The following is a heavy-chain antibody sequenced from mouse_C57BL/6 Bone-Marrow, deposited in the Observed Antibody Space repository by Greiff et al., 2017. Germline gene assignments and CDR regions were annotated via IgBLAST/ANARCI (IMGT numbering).Heavy chain of an antibody. CDR3: ARHDDYGVSWFAY. J-gene: IGHJ3*01. V-gene: IGHV5-6*02. Sequence: DVKLQESGGDLVKPGGSLKLSCAASGFTFSSYGMSWVRQTTDKRLEWVATISSGGSYTYYPDSVKGRFTISRDNAKNTLYLQKSSLKSEDTAIYYCARHDDYGVSWFAYWGQGTLVTVSA. D-gene: IGHD2-4*01. CDR2: ISSGGSYT. CDR1: GFTFSSYG.